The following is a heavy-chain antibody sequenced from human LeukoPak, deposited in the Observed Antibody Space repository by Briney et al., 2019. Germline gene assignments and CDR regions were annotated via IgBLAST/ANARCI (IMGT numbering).Heavy chain of an antibody. CDR2: INPNGGGT. J-gene: IGHJ4*02. CDR3: ARDRIAAV. V-gene: IGHV1-2*02. CDR1: GYTFTGYF. D-gene: IGHD6-13*01. Sequence: AAVKVACKASGYTFTGYFMYWVRQAPGQGLVWIGWINPNGGGTNYAQKFQGRGTMTRDTSSSTAYMELSGLRSDDTAVYYCARDRIAAVWGQGTLVTVSS.